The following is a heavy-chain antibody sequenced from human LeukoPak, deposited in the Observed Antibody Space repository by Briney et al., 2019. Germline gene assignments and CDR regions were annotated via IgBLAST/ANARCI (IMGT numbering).Heavy chain of an antibody. Sequence: GASVKVSCKASGYTFTNYYMHWVRQAPGQGLEWMGIINPSGGSTSYAQKFQGRVTMTRDTSTSTVYMELSSLRSEDTAVYYCARAASVYYGGNIGGFTWFDPWGQGTLVTVSS. V-gene: IGHV1-46*01. CDR1: GYTFTNYY. CDR2: INPSGGST. J-gene: IGHJ5*02. D-gene: IGHD4-23*01. CDR3: ARAASVYYGGNIGGFTWFDP.